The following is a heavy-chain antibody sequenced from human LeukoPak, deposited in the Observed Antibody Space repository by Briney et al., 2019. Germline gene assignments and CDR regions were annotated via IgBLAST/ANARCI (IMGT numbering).Heavy chain of an antibody. CDR2: ISAYDGNT. CDR1: GYTFTSYD. V-gene: IGHV1-18*01. CDR3: ATGGQGDY. J-gene: IGHJ4*02. Sequence: GASVKVSCKASGYTFTSYDISWVPQAPGQGLEWMGRISAYDGNTNYAQKLQGRVTMTTGTSTSTAYMEVRSLTSDDTAVYYCATGGQGDYWGQGTLVSVSS.